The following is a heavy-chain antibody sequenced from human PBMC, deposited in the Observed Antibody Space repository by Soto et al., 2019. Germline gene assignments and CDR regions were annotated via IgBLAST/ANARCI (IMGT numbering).Heavy chain of an antibody. D-gene: IGHD2-15*01. V-gene: IGHV3-30-3*01. CDR1: GFTFSSYA. Sequence: PGGSLRLSCATSGFTFSSYAMHWVRQAPGKGLEWVAVISYDGSNKYYADSVKGRFTISRDNSKNTLYLQMNSLRAEDTAVYYCARDRLHCSGGSCPQNRTIYYYGMDVWGQGTTVTVSS. CDR3: ARDRLHCSGGSCPQNRTIYYYGMDV. CDR2: ISYDGSNK. J-gene: IGHJ6*02.